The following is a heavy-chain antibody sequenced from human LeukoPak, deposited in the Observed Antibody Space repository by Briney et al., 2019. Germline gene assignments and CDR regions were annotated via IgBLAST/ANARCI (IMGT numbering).Heavy chain of an antibody. J-gene: IGHJ4*02. D-gene: IGHD6-13*01. CDR1: GGSFSGYY. V-gene: IGHV4-34*01. CDR2: INHSGST. CDR3: AIRLAAGFYFDY. Sequence: PSETLSLTCAVYGGSFSGYYWSWMRQPPGKGLEWIGEINHSGSTNYNPSLKSRVTISVDTSKNQFSLKLSSVTAADTAVYYCAIRLAAGFYFDYWGQGTLVTVSS.